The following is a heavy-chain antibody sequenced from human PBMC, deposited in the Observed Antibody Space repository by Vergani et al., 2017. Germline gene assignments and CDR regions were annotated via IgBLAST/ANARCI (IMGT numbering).Heavy chain of an antibody. J-gene: IGHJ4*02. D-gene: IGHD6-13*01. V-gene: IGHV3-73*01. CDR2: IREKANGFET. Sequence: VQVVESGGGVVQPGGSLRLSCAASGFTFSDSALHWVRLASGKGLEWVGRIREKANGFETQYAAPVQGRFTISRDDSKYTAYLQMDSMETEDTDEYYCTRSIDGIAGLETGGQGALVTVSS. CDR3: TRSIDGIAGLET. CDR1: GFTFSDSA.